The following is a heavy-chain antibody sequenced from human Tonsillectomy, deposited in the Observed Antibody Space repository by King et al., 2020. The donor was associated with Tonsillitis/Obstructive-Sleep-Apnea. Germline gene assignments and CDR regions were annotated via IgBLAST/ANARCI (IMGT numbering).Heavy chain of an antibody. D-gene: IGHD2-2*01. CDR2: IRSKAYGGTT. V-gene: IGHV3-49*04. CDR1: GFTFGDYV. CDR3: TREVVVVTSYYYYMDV. Sequence: VQLVESGGGLVQPGRSLRLSCTASGFTFGDYVMSWVRQAPGEGLGWVGFIRSKAYGGTTEYAASVKGRFTISRDDSKSIAYLQMNSLKTEDTAVYYCTREVVVVTSYYYYMDVWGKGTTVPVSS. J-gene: IGHJ6*03.